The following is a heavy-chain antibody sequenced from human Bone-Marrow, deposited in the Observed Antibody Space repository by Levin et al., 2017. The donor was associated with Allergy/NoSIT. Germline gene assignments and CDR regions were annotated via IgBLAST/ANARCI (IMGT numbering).Heavy chain of an antibody. CDR1: GVTFTTHS. V-gene: IGHV3-48*04. CDR3: ARDNPRNFFDY. J-gene: IGHJ4*02. Sequence: GGSLRLSCVDSGVTFTTHSMNWVRQAPGKGLEWIAYISWTSNTLYYADSLKGRVTISRDNSKNSLYLQINSLRVDDTAIYYCARDNPRNFFDYWGQGTQLTVSS. CDR2: ISWTSNTL.